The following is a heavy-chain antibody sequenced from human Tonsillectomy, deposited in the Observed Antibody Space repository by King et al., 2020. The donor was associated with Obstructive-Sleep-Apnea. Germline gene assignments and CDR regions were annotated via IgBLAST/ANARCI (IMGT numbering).Heavy chain of an antibody. CDR3: ARGRGFDYYDSSGWIMDV. CDR2: IDGGNGNT. Sequence: QLVQSGAEVKKPGASVKISCKASGYTFTRSAMHWVRQAPGQRLEWMGWIDGGNGNTGYSQTFQARVTITGDTSASTAYMELSSLRSEDTAVYYCARGRGFDYYDSSGWIMDVWGQGTTVTVSS. D-gene: IGHD3-22*01. V-gene: IGHV1-3*01. CDR1: GYTFTRSA. J-gene: IGHJ6*02.